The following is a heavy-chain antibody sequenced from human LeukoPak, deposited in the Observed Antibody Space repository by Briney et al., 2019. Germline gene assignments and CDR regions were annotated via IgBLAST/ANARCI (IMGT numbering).Heavy chain of an antibody. CDR3: ARPYDSSGYYYAPPFDY. CDR1: GFTFSSYA. J-gene: IGHJ4*02. D-gene: IGHD3-22*01. Sequence: GGSLRLSCAASGFTFSSYAMSWVRQAPGKGLEWVSAISGSGGSTYYADSVKGRFTISRDNSKNTLYLQMNSLRAEDTAVYYCARPYDSSGYYYAPPFDYWGQGTLVTVSS. CDR2: ISGSGGST. V-gene: IGHV3-23*01.